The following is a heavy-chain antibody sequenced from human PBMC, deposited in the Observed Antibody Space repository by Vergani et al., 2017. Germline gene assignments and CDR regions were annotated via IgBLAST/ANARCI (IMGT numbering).Heavy chain of an antibody. CDR3: AREGLLTGRLDP. J-gene: IGHJ5*02. CDR2: ISYSQTT. Sequence: QVQLQESGPGLVKPSETLSLTCTVSGGSISSYNYNWVRQTPGKGLEWIGHISYSQTTKYNPSLRSRATISLDTSQQQVFLVLTAVTAADTGIYFCAREGLLTGRLDPWGQGARVTVSS. V-gene: IGHV4-59*01. CDR1: GGSISSYN. D-gene: IGHD3-9*01.